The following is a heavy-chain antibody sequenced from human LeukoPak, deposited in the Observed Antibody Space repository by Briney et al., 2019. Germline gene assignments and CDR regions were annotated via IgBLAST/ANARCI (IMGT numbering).Heavy chain of an antibody. D-gene: IGHD6-19*01. J-gene: IGHJ2*01. V-gene: IGHV4-34*01. CDR3: ARRARIAVAGQYWYFDL. CDR1: GGSFSGYY. Sequence: SETLSLTCAAYGGSFSGYYWSWIRQPPGKGLEWIGELNHSGSTNYNPSLKSRFTISVDTSKNQFSLKLSSVTAADTAVYYCARRARIAVAGQYWYFDLWGRGTLVTVSS. CDR2: LNHSGST.